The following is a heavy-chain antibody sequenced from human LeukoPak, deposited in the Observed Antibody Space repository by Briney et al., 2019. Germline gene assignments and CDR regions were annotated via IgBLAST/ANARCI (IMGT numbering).Heavy chain of an antibody. V-gene: IGHV3-23*01. CDR1: GFTFSSYA. CDR2: ISGSGGST. CDR3: AKDRVYYDILTGYYSGGMFDP. D-gene: IGHD3-9*01. J-gene: IGHJ5*02. Sequence: GSLRLSCAASGFTFSSYAMSWVRQAPGKGLEWVSGISGSGGSTYYADSMKGRFTISRDNSKNTLYLQMNSLRAEDTAVYYCAKDRVYYDILTGYYSGGMFDPWGQGTLVTVSS.